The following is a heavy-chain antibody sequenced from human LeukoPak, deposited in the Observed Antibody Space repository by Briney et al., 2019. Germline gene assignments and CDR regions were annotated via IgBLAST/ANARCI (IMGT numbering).Heavy chain of an antibody. V-gene: IGHV1-2*04. J-gene: IGHJ1*01. CDR3: ATQTWYSGSYYGYFQH. CDR1: GYTFTGYY. D-gene: IGHD1-26*01. Sequence: ASVKVSCTGSGYTFTGYYVHWVRQAPGQGLEWMGWINPNSGGTNYAQKFQGWVTMTRDTSISTAYMELSRLRSDDTAVYYCATQTWYSGSYYGYFQHWGQGTLVTVSS. CDR2: INPNSGGT.